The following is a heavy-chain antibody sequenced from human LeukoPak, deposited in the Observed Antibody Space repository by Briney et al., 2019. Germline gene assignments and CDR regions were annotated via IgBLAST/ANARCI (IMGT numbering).Heavy chain of an antibody. CDR2: ISSSTSYI. D-gene: IGHD4-17*01. Sequence: KPGGSLRLSCAASAFTFSSYSMNWVRQAPGKGLEWVSSISSSTSYIYYADSVNGRFTISRDNAKNSLYLQMNSLRAEDTAVYYCARAEGDYLNYYGMDVWGQGTTVTVSS. CDR1: AFTFSSYS. CDR3: ARAEGDYLNYYGMDV. J-gene: IGHJ6*02. V-gene: IGHV3-21*01.